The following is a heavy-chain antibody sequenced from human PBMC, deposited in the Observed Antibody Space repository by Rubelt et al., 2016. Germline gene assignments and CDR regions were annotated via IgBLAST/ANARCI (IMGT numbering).Heavy chain of an antibody. J-gene: IGHJ4*02. CDR2: VSGNNGNT. V-gene: IGHV1-18*01. D-gene: IGHD6-13*01. Sequence: QVQLVQSGGEVKRPGASVKVSCKASGYTFIRYGITWVRQAPGPGLEWMGWVSGNNGNTNYAQKLQGRVTMTTGTSTSTAYMELRSLRSDDTAVYYCARDRWQQPDYWGQGTLVTVSS. CDR1: GYTFIRYG. CDR3: ARDRWQQPDY.